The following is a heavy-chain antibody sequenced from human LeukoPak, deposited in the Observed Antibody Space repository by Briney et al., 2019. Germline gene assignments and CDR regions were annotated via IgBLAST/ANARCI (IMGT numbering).Heavy chain of an antibody. D-gene: IGHD2-21*02. J-gene: IGHJ3*02. CDR3: AREGELTYCGGDCYSEAFDI. V-gene: IGHV3-30*03. CDR1: GFSFSSYG. Sequence: GRSLRLSCAASGFSFSSYGMHWVRQAPGKGLEWVSVISYDGSNIYYADSVKGRFTISRDNSKNTLYLQMNSLRAEDTALYYCAREGELTYCGGDCYSEAFDIWGQGTLVAVSS. CDR2: ISYDGSNI.